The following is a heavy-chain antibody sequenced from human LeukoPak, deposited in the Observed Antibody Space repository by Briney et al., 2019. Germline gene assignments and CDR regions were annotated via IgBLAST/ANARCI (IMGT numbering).Heavy chain of an antibody. CDR2: INAGNGNT. CDR3: ARGPYSSGPTPFDY. J-gene: IGHJ4*02. CDR1: GYTFTSYA. D-gene: IGHD6-19*01. V-gene: IGHV1-3*01. Sequence: ASVKVSCKASGYTFTSYAMHWVRQAPGQRLEWMGWINAGNGNTKYSQKFQGRVTITRDTSASTAYMELSSLRSEDTAVYYCARGPYSSGPTPFDYWAREPWSPSPQ.